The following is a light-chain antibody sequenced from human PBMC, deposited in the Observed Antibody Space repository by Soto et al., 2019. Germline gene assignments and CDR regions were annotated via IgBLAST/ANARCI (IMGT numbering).Light chain of an antibody. CDR3: QQYGSSRGT. CDR1: QSVSSSY. CDR2: GAS. V-gene: IGKV3-20*01. Sequence: EIVLTQSPGTLSLSPGERATLSCRASQSVSSSYLAWYQQKPGQAPRLLIYGASSRATGIPARFSGSGSGTDFSHPISRLEAEDFAVYYCQQYGSSRGTFGHGNKVEIK. J-gene: IGKJ1*01.